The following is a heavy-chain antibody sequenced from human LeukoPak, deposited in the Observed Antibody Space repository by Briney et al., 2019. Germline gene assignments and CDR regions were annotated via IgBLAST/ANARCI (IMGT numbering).Heavy chain of an antibody. CDR2: VSKTGRTT. J-gene: IGHJ4*02. CDR3: AKDHDNTDSYFYFDS. D-gene: IGHD2-21*02. V-gene: IGHV3-23*01. CDR1: GFSFNAYA. Sequence: GGSLRISCAASGFSFNAYAMTWVRQAPGKGLEWVSSVSKTGRTTYYTDSAKGRFTISRDNSKNTLHLQMNRLRAEDTALYFCAKDHDNTDSYFYFDSWGLGTLVTVSS.